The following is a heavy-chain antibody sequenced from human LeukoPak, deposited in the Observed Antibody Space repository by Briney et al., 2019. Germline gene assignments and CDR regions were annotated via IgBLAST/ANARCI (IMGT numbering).Heavy chain of an antibody. J-gene: IGHJ3*01. CDR3: ALQGFDF. V-gene: IGHV3-30*02. CDR2: IWYDGSNK. CDR1: GFTFSSYG. Sequence: GGSLRLSCAASGFTFSSYGMHWVRQAPGKGLEWVAVIWYDGSNKYYADSLKGRFTISRDNSKNMVYLQMDNLRPEDTAVYYCALQGFDFWGQGTMVTVSS.